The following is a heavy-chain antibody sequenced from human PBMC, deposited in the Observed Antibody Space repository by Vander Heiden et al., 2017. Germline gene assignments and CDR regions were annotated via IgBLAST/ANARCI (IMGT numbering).Heavy chain of an antibody. CDR1: GYTFTGYY. CDR2: INPNSGGT. V-gene: IGHV1-2*02. J-gene: IGHJ4*02. D-gene: IGHD6-19*01. Sequence: VQLEQSGADVKTPGAAVKVSCKASGYTFTGYYMHWVRQAPGQGLEWRGWINPNSGGTNYAQKFQGRVTMTRDTSISTAYMELSRLRSDDTAVYYCARDASSGWYTNYWGQGTLVTVSS. CDR3: ARDASSGWYTNY.